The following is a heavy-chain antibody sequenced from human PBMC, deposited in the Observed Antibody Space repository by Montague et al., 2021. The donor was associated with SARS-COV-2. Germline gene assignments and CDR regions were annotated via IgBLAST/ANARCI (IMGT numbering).Heavy chain of an antibody. CDR1: GGSISSYC. Sequence: ETLSLTCTVSGGSISSYCWSWIRQPPGKGLEWIGYIYYSGSTNYNPSLKSRVTISVDTSKNQFSLKLSSVTAADTAVYYCAREPDYGDYFDYWGQGTLVTVSS. J-gene: IGHJ4*02. D-gene: IGHD4-17*01. V-gene: IGHV4-59*01. CDR2: IYYSGST. CDR3: AREPDYGDYFDY.